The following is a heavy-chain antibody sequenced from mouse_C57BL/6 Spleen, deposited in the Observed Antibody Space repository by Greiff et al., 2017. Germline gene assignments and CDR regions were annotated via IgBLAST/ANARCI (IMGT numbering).Heavy chain of an antibody. CDR3: AKVIYYDYDGGFAY. CDR1: GYTFTSYW. D-gene: IGHD2-4*01. CDR2: IYPGSGST. V-gene: IGHV1-55*01. Sequence: QVQLQQPGAELVKPGASVKMSCKASGYTFTSYWITWVKQRPGQGLEWIGDIYPGSGSTNYNEKFKSKATLTVDTSSSTAYMQLSSLTSEDSAVYYCAKVIYYDYDGGFAYWGQGTLVTVSA. J-gene: IGHJ3*01.